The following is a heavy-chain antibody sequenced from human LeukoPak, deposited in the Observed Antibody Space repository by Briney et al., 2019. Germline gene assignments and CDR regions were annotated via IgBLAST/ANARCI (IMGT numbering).Heavy chain of an antibody. Sequence: GGSLRLSCAASGFTFSDYYMSWIRQAPGKGLEWVSYISSSGSTIYYADSVKGRFTISRDNAKNSLYLQMNSLRAEDTAVYYCARDRYCSGGSCYWWMDYYYGMDVWGQGTTVTVSS. CDR1: GFTFSDYY. CDR3: ARDRYCSGGSCYWWMDYYYGMDV. CDR2: ISSSGSTI. J-gene: IGHJ6*02. V-gene: IGHV3-11*01. D-gene: IGHD2-15*01.